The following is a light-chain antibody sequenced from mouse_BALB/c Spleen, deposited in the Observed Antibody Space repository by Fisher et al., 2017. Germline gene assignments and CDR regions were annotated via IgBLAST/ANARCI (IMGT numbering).Light chain of an antibody. CDR3: QQWSSNPPT. CDR1: SSVSY. Sequence: IVLTQTPAIMSASPGEKVTMTCSASSSVSYMHWYQQKSGTSPKLLIYSTSNLASGVPARFSGSGSGTSYSLTISSVKAEDAATYYCQQWSSNPPTFGAGTKLELK. V-gene: IGKV4-59*01. J-gene: IGKJ5*01. CDR2: STS.